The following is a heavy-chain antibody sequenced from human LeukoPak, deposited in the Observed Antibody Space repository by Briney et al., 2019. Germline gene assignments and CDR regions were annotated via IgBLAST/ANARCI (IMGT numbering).Heavy chain of an antibody. CDR3: AKDGNYFDSSGYSLDH. CDR1: GFTFSSYA. Sequence: PGGSLRLSCAASGFTFSSYAMSWVRQAPGKGLEWVSVISDSDGSTYYADSVKGRFTISRDNSKNTLYLQMNSLRGEDTAVYYCAKDGNYFDSSGYSLDHCGKGTLVTVSS. J-gene: IGHJ4*02. D-gene: IGHD3-22*01. CDR2: ISDSDGST. V-gene: IGHV3-23*01.